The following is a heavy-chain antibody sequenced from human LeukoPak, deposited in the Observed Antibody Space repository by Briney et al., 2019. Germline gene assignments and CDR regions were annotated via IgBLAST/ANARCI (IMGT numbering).Heavy chain of an antibody. CDR2: INTDGSST. D-gene: IGHD4-17*01. Sequence: PGGSLRLSCAASGFTFISYWMHWVRQAPGKGLVWVSRINTDGSSTSYADSVKGRFTISIDNAKNTLYLQMNSLRAEDTSVYYCARDPTVTTDAFDIWGQGTMVTVSS. CDR1: GFTFISYW. CDR3: ARDPTVTTDAFDI. J-gene: IGHJ3*02. V-gene: IGHV3-74*01.